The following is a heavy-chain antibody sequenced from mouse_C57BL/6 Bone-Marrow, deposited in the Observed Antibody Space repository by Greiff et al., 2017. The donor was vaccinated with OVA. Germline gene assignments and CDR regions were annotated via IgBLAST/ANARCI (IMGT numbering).Heavy chain of an antibody. CDR2: ISDGGSYT. CDR1: GFTFSSYA. J-gene: IGHJ3*01. CDR3: ARGRYGYDRAWFAY. D-gene: IGHD2-2*01. Sequence: EVQVVESGGGLVKPGGSLKLSCAASGFTFSSYAMSWVRQTPEKRLEWVATISDGGSYTYYPDNVKGRFTISRDNAKNNLYLQMSHLKSEDTAMYYCARGRYGYDRAWFAYWGQGTLVTVSA. V-gene: IGHV5-4*01.